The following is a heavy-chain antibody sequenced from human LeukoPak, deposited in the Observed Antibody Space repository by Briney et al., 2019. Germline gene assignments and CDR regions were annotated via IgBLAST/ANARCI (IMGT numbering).Heavy chain of an antibody. CDR1: GFTFSSYA. D-gene: IGHD3-10*01. Sequence: GGSLRLSCAASGFTFSSYAMSWVRQAPGKGLEWVSAISGSGGSTYYADSVKARFTISRDNPKNTLYLQMNSLRAEDTAVYYCAKAVLWFGESYFDYWGQGTLVTVSS. V-gene: IGHV3-23*01. CDR2: ISGSGGST. J-gene: IGHJ4*02. CDR3: AKAVLWFGESYFDY.